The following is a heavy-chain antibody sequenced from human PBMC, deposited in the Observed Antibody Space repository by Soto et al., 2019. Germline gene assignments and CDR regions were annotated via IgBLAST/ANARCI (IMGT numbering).Heavy chain of an antibody. CDR2: IIPILGIA. D-gene: IGHD2-2*01. CDR3: ARAGYCSSTSCYFDY. J-gene: IGHJ4*02. V-gene: IGHV1-69*02. Sequence: SVKVSCKASGGTFSSYTISWVRQAPGQGLEWMGRIIPILGIANYAQKFQGRVTITADKSTSTAYMELSSLRSEDTAVYYCARAGYCSSTSCYFDYWGQGTLVTVSS. CDR1: GGTFSSYT.